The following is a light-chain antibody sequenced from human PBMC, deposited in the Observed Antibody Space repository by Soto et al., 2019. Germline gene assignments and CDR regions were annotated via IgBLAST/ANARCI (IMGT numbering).Light chain of an antibody. CDR1: SSNIGNNY. Sequence: VLTQPPSVSAAPGQKVTISCSGSSSNIGNNYVSWYQQLPGTAPKLLIYDNNKRPSGIPDRFSGSKSGTSATLGITGLQTGDEADYYCRTWDSSLSATYVFGTGTKVTVL. V-gene: IGLV1-51*01. J-gene: IGLJ1*01. CDR3: RTWDSSLSATYV. CDR2: DNN.